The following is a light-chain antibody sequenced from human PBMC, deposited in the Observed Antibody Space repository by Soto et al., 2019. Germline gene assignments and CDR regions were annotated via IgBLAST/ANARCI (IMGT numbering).Light chain of an antibody. CDR1: SGHNKYD. CDR3: QTWGTDFSL. J-gene: IGLJ2*01. V-gene: IGLV4-69*02. CDR2: VNSDGSH. Sequence: QPVLMQPPSASASLGASVTLTCALSSGHNKYDIAWHQQQPEKGPRFLMKVNSDGSHFKRDGIPDRFSGSSSGAERYLIISSLQSDDEADYYCQTWGTDFSLFGGGTKLTVL.